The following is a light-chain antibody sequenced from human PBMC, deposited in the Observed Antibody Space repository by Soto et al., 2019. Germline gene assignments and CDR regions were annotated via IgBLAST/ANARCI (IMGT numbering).Light chain of an antibody. CDR1: SSDIGGYNY. CDR2: EVS. V-gene: IGLV2-14*01. Sequence: QSVLTQPASVSASPGQSIAISCTGTSSDIGGYNYVSWYQQHPGKAPKLMIYEVSNRPSAVSNRFSGSKSGDTASLTISGLQPEDEADYYCTSYTSSSTLVFGTGTKLTVL. CDR3: TSYTSSSTLV. J-gene: IGLJ1*01.